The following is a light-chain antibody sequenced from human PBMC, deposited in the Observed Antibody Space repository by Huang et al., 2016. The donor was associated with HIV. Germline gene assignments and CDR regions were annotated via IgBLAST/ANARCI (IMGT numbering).Light chain of an antibody. Sequence: DIVMTQSPDSLAVSLGERATINCKSSQSLLYSSNNKNDVAWYQQKPGQPPKLLIYWASTREAGVPDRFSGSGSETDFTLTISSLQAEDVAVYYCHQYYATGTFGQGTKVEI. J-gene: IGKJ1*01. CDR1: QSLLYSSNNKND. CDR3: HQYYATGT. V-gene: IGKV4-1*01. CDR2: WAS.